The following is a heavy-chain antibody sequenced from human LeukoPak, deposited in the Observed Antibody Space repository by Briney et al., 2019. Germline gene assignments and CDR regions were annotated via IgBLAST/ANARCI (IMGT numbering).Heavy chain of an antibody. CDR1: GFTFSGSA. D-gene: IGHD4-23*01. J-gene: IGHJ4*02. CDR2: IRSKANSYAT. Sequence: GGSLRLSCAASGFTFSGSAMHWVRQASRKGLEWVGRIRSKANSYATAYAASVKGRFTISRDDSKNTAYLQMNSLKTEDTAVYYCVTGGNSGSVYWGQGTLVTVSS. CDR3: VTGGNSGSVY. V-gene: IGHV3-73*01.